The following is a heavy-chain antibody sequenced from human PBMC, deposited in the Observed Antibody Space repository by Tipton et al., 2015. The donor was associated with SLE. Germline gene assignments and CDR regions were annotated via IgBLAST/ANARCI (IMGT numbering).Heavy chain of an antibody. CDR1: GFTFSSYA. J-gene: IGHJ6*02. V-gene: IGHV3-30-3*01. D-gene: IGHD2-15*01. CDR3: AKAGRSLRLCCCGMDV. CDR2: ISYDGSNK. Sequence: SLRLSCAASGFTFSSYAMHWVRQAPGKGLEWVAVISYDGSNKYYADSVKGRFTISRDNSKNTLYLQMNSLRVGDTAMYYCAKAGRSLRLCCCGMDVWGQGTTVTVSS.